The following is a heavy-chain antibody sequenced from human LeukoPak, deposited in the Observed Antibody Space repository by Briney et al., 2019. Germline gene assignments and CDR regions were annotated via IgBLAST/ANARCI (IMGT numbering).Heavy chain of an antibody. CDR1: GFIFSSYA. V-gene: IGHV3-23*01. J-gene: IGHJ4*02. CDR3: ARAGWLVRGWSFFDY. CDR2: ISGRVSGSGVTT. Sequence: PGGSLRLSCATSGFIFSSYAMIWVRQAPGKGLEWVSTISGRVSGSGVTTYYADSVKGRFTISRDNAKNSLYLQMNSLRAEDTAVYYCARAGWLVRGWSFFDYWGQGTLVTVSS. D-gene: IGHD3-10*01.